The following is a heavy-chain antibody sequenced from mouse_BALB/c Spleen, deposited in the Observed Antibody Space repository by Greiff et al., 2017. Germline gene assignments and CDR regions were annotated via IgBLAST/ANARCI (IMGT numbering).Heavy chain of an antibody. D-gene: IGHD1-1*01. V-gene: IGHV5-17*02. CDR3: ARWGYGSSSAMDY. J-gene: IGHJ4*01. CDR2: ISSGSSTI. Sequence: EVQLVESGGGLVQPGGSRKLSCAASGFTFSSFGMHWVRQAPEKGLEWVAYISSGSSTIYYADTVKGRFTISRDNPKNTLFLQMTSLRSEDTAMYYCARWGYGSSSAMDYWGQGTSVTVSS. CDR1: GFTFSSFG.